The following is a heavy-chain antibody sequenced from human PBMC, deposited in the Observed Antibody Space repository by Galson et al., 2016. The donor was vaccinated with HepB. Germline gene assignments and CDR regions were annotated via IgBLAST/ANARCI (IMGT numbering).Heavy chain of an antibody. D-gene: IGHD3-16*02. Sequence: ETLSLTCSVSGDSVSGTNYYWTWIRQPPGKGLEWIGYIYYTGSSNFSPSLKSRITMSVDTSKNQFSLRLRSVTAADTAVSYCAKSSWESYRYPFDDWGQGTLVAVAS. CDR1: GDSVSGTNYY. V-gene: IGHV4-61*01. CDR3: AKSSWESYRYPFDD. J-gene: IGHJ4*02. CDR2: IYYTGSS.